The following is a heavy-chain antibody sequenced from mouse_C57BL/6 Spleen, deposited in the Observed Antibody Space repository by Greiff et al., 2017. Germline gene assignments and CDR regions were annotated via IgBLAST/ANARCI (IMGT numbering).Heavy chain of an antibody. V-gene: IGHV1-64*01. CDR3: ARPLYYGHYDAMDY. D-gene: IGHD2-1*01. J-gene: IGHJ4*01. Sequence: QVQLQQPGAELVKPGASVKLSCKASGYTFTSYWMHWVKQRPGQGLEWIGMIHPNSGSTNYNEKFKSKATLTVDKSSSTAYMQLSSLTSEDSAVYDCARPLYYGHYDAMDYWGQGTSVTVSS. CDR2: IHPNSGST. CDR1: GYTFTSYW.